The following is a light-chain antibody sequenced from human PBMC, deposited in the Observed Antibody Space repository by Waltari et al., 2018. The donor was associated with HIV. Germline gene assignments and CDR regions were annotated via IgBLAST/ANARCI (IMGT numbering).Light chain of an antibody. CDR1: VLAKRY. J-gene: IGLJ3*02. V-gene: IGLV3-27*01. CDR2: KDN. Sequence: SYELTQPSSVSVSPGQTTRITCSGDVLAKRYARWFPQNPGQAPVVMIYKDNERPSGIPERFSGSSSGTTVTLTISGAQIEDEADYYCYSAADNMGVFGGGTKLTVL. CDR3: YSAADNMGV.